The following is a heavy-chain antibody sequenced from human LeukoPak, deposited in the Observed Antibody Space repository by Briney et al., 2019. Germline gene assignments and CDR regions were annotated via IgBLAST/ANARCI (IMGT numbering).Heavy chain of an antibody. V-gene: IGHV3-53*01. D-gene: IGHD3-3*01. J-gene: IGHJ6*03. Sequence: GGSLRLSCAASEFTVSSNYMTWVRQAPGKGLEWVSVIYSGGSTYYADSVKGRFTIPRDNSKNTLYLQMNSLRAEDTAVYYCARDSVLKTSDYDFWSGYHYYYYYYMDVWGKGTTVTVSS. CDR3: ARDSVLKTSDYDFWSGYHYYYYYYMDV. CDR1: EFTVSSNY. CDR2: IYSGGST.